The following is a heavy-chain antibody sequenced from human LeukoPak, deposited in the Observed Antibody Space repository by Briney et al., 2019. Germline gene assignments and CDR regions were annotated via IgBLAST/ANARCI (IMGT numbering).Heavy chain of an antibody. Sequence: SETLSLTCTVTGGSISSSSYYWGWIRQPPGKGLEWIGSIYYSGSTYYNPSLKSRVTISVDTSKNQFSLKLSSVTAADTAVYYCARQGAAAGQYYFDYWGQGTLVTVSS. V-gene: IGHV4-39*01. J-gene: IGHJ4*02. D-gene: IGHD6-13*01. CDR2: IYYSGST. CDR3: ARQGAAAGQYYFDY. CDR1: GGSISSSSYY.